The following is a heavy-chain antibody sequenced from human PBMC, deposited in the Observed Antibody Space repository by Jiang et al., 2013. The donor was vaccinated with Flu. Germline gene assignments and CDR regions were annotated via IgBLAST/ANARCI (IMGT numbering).Heavy chain of an antibody. Sequence: SGAEVKKPGASVKVTCETSGYSFAGYYLHWVRQAPGQGLEWMGWINPNNGDTKYARKFQGRVTMTRDTSVTTAYLELTRLTYADTAVYYCARDLEYYFDSGNYWGQGTL. CDR3: ARDLEYYFDSGNY. V-gene: IGHV1-2*02. J-gene: IGHJ4*02. CDR2: INPNNGDT. D-gene: IGHD3-10*01. CDR1: GYSFAGYY.